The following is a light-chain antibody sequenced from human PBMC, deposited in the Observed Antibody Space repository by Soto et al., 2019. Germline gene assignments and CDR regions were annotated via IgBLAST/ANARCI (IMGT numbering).Light chain of an antibody. CDR2: GAY. J-gene: IGKJ1*01. CDR1: QSVSSN. CDR3: QEYNNWPPWT. V-gene: IGKV3-15*01. Sequence: ELVMTQSPATLSVSPGERATLSCRASQSVSSNLAWYQQKPGQAPRLLIYGAYTRATGIPARFSGSGSGTEFTLTISSLQSEDFAVYYCQEYNNWPPWTFGQGTQVDI.